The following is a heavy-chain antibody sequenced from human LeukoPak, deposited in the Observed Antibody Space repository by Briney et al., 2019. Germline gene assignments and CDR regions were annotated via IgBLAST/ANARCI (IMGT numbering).Heavy chain of an antibody. Sequence: SETLSLTCAVYGGSFSGYYWGWIRQPPGKGLEWIGEINHSGSTNYNPSLKSRVTISVDTSKNQFSLKLSSVTAADTAVYYCASRAVAFRHWGQGTLVTVSS. V-gene: IGHV4-34*01. J-gene: IGHJ4*02. D-gene: IGHD6-19*01. CDR1: GGSFSGYY. CDR2: INHSGST. CDR3: ASRAVAFRH.